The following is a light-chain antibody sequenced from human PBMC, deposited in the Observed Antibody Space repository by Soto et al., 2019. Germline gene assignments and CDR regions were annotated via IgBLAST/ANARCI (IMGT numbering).Light chain of an antibody. V-gene: IGKV3-20*01. CDR2: GAT. J-gene: IGKJ2*01. CDR3: QQYGRPPPYT. CDR1: QSVRSSY. Sequence: EIVLTQSPGTLSLSPGERATLSCRASQSVRSSYLAWYQQKPGQAPRLLIYGATSRATGIPDRFSGSGSGTDFTLPISRLEPEDFGVYYCQQYGRPPPYTFGQGTKLEIK.